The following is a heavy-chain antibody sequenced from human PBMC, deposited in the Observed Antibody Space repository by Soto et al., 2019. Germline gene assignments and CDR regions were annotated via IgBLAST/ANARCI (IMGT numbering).Heavy chain of an antibody. CDR3: AKDQGDLGGFDY. V-gene: IGHV3-30*18. D-gene: IGHD2-21*02. Sequence: QVRLVESGGGVVQPGRSLRLSCAASGFTFSSYGMHWVRQAPGKGLEWVAVISYDGSNKYYADSVKGRFTISRDNSKNTLYLQMNSLRAEDTAVYYCAKDQGDLGGFDYWGEGTLVTVSS. CDR1: GFTFSSYG. J-gene: IGHJ4*02. CDR2: ISYDGSNK.